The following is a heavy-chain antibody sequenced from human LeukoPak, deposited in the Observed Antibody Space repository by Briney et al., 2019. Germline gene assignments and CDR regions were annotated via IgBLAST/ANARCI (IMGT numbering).Heavy chain of an antibody. J-gene: IGHJ4*02. D-gene: IGHD2-21*01. CDR3: ARNIPVTRWGY. Sequence: GGSLRLSCAASGFTVSNNYMTWVRQAPGKGLEWVSLIYSAGSTYYADSVKGRFTISRDNSKNTVYLQMNSLRAEDTAVYYCARNIPVTRWGYWGQGTLVTASS. V-gene: IGHV3-66*01. CDR2: IYSAGST. CDR1: GFTVSNNY.